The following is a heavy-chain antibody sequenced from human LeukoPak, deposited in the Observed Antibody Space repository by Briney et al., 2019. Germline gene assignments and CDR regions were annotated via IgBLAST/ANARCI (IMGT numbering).Heavy chain of an antibody. CDR2: IYYSGST. V-gene: IGHV4-59*12. CDR3: ARGPRHSYGVLYYYYYMDV. Sequence: SETLSLTCTVSGGSISSYYWSWIRQPPGKGLEWIGYIYYSGSTNYNPSLKSRVTISVDTSKNQFSLKLSSVTAADTAVYYCARGPRHSYGVLYYYYYMDVWGKGTTVTVSS. CDR1: GGSISSYY. D-gene: IGHD5-18*01. J-gene: IGHJ6*03.